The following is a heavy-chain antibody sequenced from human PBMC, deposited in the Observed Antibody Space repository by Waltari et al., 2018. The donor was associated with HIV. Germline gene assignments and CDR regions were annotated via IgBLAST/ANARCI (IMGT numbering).Heavy chain of an antibody. CDR2: IHPHRHVP. V-gene: IGHV1-8*01. Sequence: QEELVQSGAEVKKPGASVRISCKTSINTFDNYVIYWLRQAPGQYLQWLGWIHPHRHVPRYSPDVEDRVTITRDPSLNVIYMGISSLTSEDTAVYFCTSGPQNGWFVDWGQGTLVSVS. J-gene: IGHJ4*02. D-gene: IGHD6-19*01. CDR1: INTFDNYV. CDR3: TSGPQNGWFVD.